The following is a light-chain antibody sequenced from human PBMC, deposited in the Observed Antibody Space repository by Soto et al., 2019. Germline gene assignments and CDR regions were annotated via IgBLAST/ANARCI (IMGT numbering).Light chain of an antibody. J-gene: IGKJ1*01. CDR2: AAS. V-gene: IGKV3-20*01. CDR1: QSVSSAY. CDR3: QQYGSSSTWT. Sequence: DIVLTQSPGTLSLSPGERATLSCRASQSVSSAYLAWYQHKPGQPPTLLIYAASSRVTGIPARFSGSGSGKDFTLTISRMEPEDFVVYYCQQYGSSSTWTFGQGTKVEIK.